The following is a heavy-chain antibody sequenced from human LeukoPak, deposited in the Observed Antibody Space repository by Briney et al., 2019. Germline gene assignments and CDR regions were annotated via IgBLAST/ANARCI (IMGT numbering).Heavy chain of an antibody. V-gene: IGHV4-59*12. CDR3: ARGGSRSYTSSTLDC. CDR2: ISYSGST. J-gene: IGHJ4*02. Sequence: SETLSLTCSVSGGSITVYYWNWLRQSPGKGLEWIGSISYSGSTNYNPSLTSRVTISIDTSKNRFSLKVSSVIAADTAMYYCARGGSRSYTSSTLDCWGQGTLVTVSS. CDR1: GGSITVYY. D-gene: IGHD6-6*01.